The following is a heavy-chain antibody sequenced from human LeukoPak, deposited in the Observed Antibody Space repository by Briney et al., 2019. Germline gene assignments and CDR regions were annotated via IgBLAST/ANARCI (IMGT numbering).Heavy chain of an antibody. J-gene: IGHJ4*02. CDR1: GGSISSSSYY. Sequence: SETLSLTCTVSGGSISSSSYYWGWIRQPPGKGLEWIGSIYYSGSTYYNPSLKSRVTISVDTSKNQFSLKLSTVTAADTAVYYWEKAIVVVPAAMKYFDYWGQGNLVTVSS. V-gene: IGHV4-39*01. CDR3: EKAIVVVPAAMKYFDY. CDR2: IYYSGST. D-gene: IGHD2-2*01.